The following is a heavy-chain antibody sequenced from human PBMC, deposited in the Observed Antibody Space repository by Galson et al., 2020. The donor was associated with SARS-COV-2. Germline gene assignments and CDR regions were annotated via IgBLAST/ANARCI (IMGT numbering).Heavy chain of an antibody. CDR1: GGSISSHY. D-gene: IGHD1-26*01. CDR3: ARRPEYSGSYYIYFDY. Sequence: SETLSLTCTVSGGSISSHYWSWIRQSPGKGLEWIGCIYNSGNTDYNPSLKSRVTISVDTSKNQFSLKLSSVTAADTAVYYCARRPEYSGSYYIYFDYWGQGTLVTVSS. J-gene: IGHJ4*02. CDR2: IYNSGNT. V-gene: IGHV4-4*08.